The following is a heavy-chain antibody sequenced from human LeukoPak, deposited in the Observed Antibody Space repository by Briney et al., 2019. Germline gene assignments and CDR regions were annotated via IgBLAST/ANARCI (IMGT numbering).Heavy chain of an antibody. CDR2: VSSSSSTI. D-gene: IGHD2-2*02. Sequence: GGSLRLSCAASGFTFNNYSMNWVRQAPGKGLEWLSYVSSSSSTIYYADSVKGRFTISRDNAKNSLSLQMNSLRDEDTAVYYCARDPPQEYQLLYFYYFGLDVWGQGTTVTVSS. V-gene: IGHV3-48*02. CDR3: ARDPPQEYQLLYFYYFGLDV. J-gene: IGHJ6*02. CDR1: GFTFNNYS.